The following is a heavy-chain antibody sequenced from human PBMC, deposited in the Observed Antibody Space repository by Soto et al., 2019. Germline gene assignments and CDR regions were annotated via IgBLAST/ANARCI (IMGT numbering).Heavy chain of an antibody. V-gene: IGHV1-24*01. J-gene: IGHJ3*02. D-gene: IGHD3-22*01. CDR1: GYTLTELS. CDR3: ATSLGYDSSGSDAFDI. Sequence: PSVKVSCKVSGYTLTELSMHWVRQAPGKGLEWMGGFDPEDGETIYAQKFQGRVTMTEDTSTDTAYMELSSLRSEDTAVYYCATSLGYDSSGSDAFDIWGQGTMVTVSS. CDR2: FDPEDGET.